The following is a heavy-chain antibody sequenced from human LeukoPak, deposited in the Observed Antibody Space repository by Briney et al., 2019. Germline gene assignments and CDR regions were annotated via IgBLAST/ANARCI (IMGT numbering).Heavy chain of an antibody. J-gene: IGHJ4*02. Sequence: PGVSLRLSCAASGFTFSSYAMGWVRQAPGKGLEWVSGISGSDGSTYYADSVTGRFTISRDNSKNTLYLQMTSLRAEDTAVYYCAKCPYDFWTGYFDYWGQGTRVTVSS. CDR3: AKCPYDFWTGYFDY. CDR1: GFTFSSYA. V-gene: IGHV3-23*01. D-gene: IGHD3-3*01. CDR2: ISGSDGST.